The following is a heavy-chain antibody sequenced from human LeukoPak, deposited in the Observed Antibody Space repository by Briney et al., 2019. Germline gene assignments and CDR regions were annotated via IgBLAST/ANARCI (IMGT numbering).Heavy chain of an antibody. Sequence: GGSLRLSCAASGFTFSTYAMSWVRQAPGKGLEWVSTISGSGGSTHYADSVKGRFTISRDNSKNTLYLQISSLRAEETAVYYCAKEHYGSGTYWLWFDPWGQGTLVTVSS. V-gene: IGHV3-23*01. CDR2: ISGSGGST. D-gene: IGHD3-10*01. CDR3: AKEHYGSGTYWLWFDP. J-gene: IGHJ5*02. CDR1: GFTFSTYA.